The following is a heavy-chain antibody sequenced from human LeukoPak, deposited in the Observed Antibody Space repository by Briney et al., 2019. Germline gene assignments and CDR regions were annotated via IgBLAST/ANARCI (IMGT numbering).Heavy chain of an antibody. Sequence: PGGSLRLSCAASGCTFSSYSMNWVRQAPGKGLEWVSYISSSSSTIYYADSVKGRFTISRDNAKNSLYLQMNSLRAEDTAVYYCARDSGLRRLSQIAAAVDYWGQGTLVTVSS. CDR2: ISSSSSTI. CDR1: GCTFSSYS. J-gene: IGHJ4*02. V-gene: IGHV3-48*01. CDR3: ARDSGLRRLSQIAAAVDY. D-gene: IGHD6-13*01.